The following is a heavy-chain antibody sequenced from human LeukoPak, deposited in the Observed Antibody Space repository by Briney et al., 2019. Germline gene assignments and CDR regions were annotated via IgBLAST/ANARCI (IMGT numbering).Heavy chain of an antibody. CDR1: GFTFSSYG. Sequence: GGSLTLSCAASGFTFSSYGMHWFRQAPGEGLEWGAVISYDGSNKYYADSVKGRFTISRDNSKNTLSLQMNSLRAEDTAVYYCAKDADIVAVPAARASYKYYYYYGMDVWGQGTTVTVSS. J-gene: IGHJ6*02. CDR2: ISYDGSNK. V-gene: IGHV3-30*18. D-gene: IGHD2-2*01. CDR3: AKDADIVAVPAARASYKYYYYYGMDV.